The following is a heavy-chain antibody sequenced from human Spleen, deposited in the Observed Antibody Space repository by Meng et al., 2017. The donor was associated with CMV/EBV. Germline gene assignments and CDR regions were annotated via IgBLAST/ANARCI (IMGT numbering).Heavy chain of an antibody. J-gene: IGHJ4*02. Sequence: SCKASGYTFTGYYIYWVRQAPGQGLEWMGWINPNSGGTNYEEKFQGRVTMTRDTSITTAYMEVSRLRSDDTAVYYCARDADPGDFDFWGQGTLVTVSS. CDR1: GYTFTGYY. CDR3: ARDADPGDFDF. V-gene: IGHV1-2*02. D-gene: IGHD7-27*01. CDR2: INPNSGGT.